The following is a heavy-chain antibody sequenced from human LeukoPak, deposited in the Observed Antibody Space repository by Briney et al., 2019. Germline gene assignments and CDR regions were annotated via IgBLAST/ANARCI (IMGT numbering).Heavy chain of an antibody. CDR3: VKAALGSTFDR. J-gene: IGHJ4*02. Sequence: GGSLRLSCSASGFTFSTYAMHWVRQAPGRGLQFVSSINGKGDSTYHADSVRGRFTISRDNSRNTLYFQMSFLRTEDTAVYYCVKAALGSTFDRWGQGTLVIVSS. V-gene: IGHV3-64D*06. CDR2: INGKGDST. CDR1: GFTFSTYA. D-gene: IGHD1-26*01.